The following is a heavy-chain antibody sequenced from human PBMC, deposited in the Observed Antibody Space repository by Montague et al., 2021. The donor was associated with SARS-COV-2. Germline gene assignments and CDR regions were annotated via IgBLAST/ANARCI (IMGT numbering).Heavy chain of an antibody. CDR1: GGSISSRSYY. J-gene: IGHJ3*02. Sequence: SETLSLTCTVSGGSISSRSYYWGWIRQPPWKGLEWIGSIYYSGSTYYNPSLKSRVTISVDTSKNQFSLKLSSVTAADTAVYYCARLRGDYGGTYDTFDIWGQGTMVTVSS. V-gene: IGHV4-39*01. CDR2: IYYSGST. CDR3: ARLRGDYGGTYDTFDI. D-gene: IGHD4-23*01.